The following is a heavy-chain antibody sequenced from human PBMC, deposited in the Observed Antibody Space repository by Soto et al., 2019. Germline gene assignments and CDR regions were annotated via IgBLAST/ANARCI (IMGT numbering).Heavy chain of an antibody. J-gene: IGHJ3*02. CDR3: ARGYYDSSGSSNTFDI. CDR2: IHNSGST. Sequence: QVQLQESGPGLVKPSETLSLTCTVSGASISSAYWSWIRQPPGKGPEWIGYIHNSGSTNYNPSLKSRVTFSVDTYKNQFSLRLSSVTTADTAMYYCARGYYDSSGSSNTFDIWGQGTMVTVSS. V-gene: IGHV4-59*01. D-gene: IGHD3-22*01. CDR1: GASISSAY.